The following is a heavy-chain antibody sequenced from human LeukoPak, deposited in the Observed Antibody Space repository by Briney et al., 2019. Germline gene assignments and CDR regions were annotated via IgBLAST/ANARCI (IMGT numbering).Heavy chain of an antibody. V-gene: IGHV3-21*01. CDR2: ISSTSTFI. J-gene: IGHJ6*03. CDR3: AIDYFDSSEYPHIYYYYYTDV. CDR1: GFSFSRYS. D-gene: IGHD3-22*01. Sequence: GGSLRLSCADCGFSFSRYSMNWVRQAPGAGRGWVASISSTSTFIFSADTVKVSSIISTDTAKTSLLLQMNSLRAEDTTIYYCAIDYFDSSEYPHIYYYYYTDVWGKGTTVTVSS.